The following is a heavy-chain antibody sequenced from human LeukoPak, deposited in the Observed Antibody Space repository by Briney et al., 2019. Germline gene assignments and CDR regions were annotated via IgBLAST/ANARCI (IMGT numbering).Heavy chain of an antibody. CDR2: ISYDGSNK. CDR3: ARGGSDYDFCSNY. Sequence: GGSLRLSCAASGFTFSSYGMHWVRQAPGKGLEWVAVISYDGSNKYYADSVKGRFTISRDNSKNTLYLQMNSLRAEDTAVYYCARGGSDYDFCSNYWGQGTLVTVSS. J-gene: IGHJ4*02. V-gene: IGHV3-30*03. CDR1: GFTFSSYG. D-gene: IGHD3-3*01.